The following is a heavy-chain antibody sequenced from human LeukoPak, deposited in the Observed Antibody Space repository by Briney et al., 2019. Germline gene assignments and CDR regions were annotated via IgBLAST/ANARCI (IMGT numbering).Heavy chain of an antibody. V-gene: IGHV4-34*01. J-gene: IGHJ4*02. CDR2: INHSGST. Sequence: ASETLSLTCADYGGSFSGYYWSWIRQPPGKGVEWIGEINHSGSTNYNPSLKSRVTISVDTSKNQFSLKLSSVTAADTAVYYCARSTAWIQLWYRYWGQGTLVTVSS. D-gene: IGHD5-18*01. CDR3: ARSTAWIQLWYRY. CDR1: GGSFSGYY.